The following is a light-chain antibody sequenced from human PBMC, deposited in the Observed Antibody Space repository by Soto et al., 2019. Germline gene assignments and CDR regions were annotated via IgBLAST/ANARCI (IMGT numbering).Light chain of an antibody. V-gene: IGKV3-15*01. J-gene: IGKJ3*01. CDR1: QSVSSN. CDR3: QQYNNWPPAT. CDR2: GAS. Sequence: EIVMTQSPATLSVSPGERATLSCRASQSVSSNFAWYQQKPGQAPRLLIYGASTRATGIPARFSGSGSGTEFTLTISSLHSEDFAVYFCQQYNNWPPATFGPGTKGDIK.